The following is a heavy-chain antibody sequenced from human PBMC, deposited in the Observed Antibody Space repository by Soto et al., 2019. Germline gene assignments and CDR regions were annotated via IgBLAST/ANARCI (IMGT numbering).Heavy chain of an antibody. CDR1: GYTFTSYD. Sequence: QVQLVQSGAEVKKPGASVKVSCKASGYTFTSYDINWVRQATGQGLEWIGWMNPNSGNTGYAQKFQGRVTMTRNTSISTAYMELSSLRSEDTAVYFCARERSAAGTGWFDPWGQGTLVTVSS. V-gene: IGHV1-8*01. CDR2: MNPNSGNT. D-gene: IGHD6-13*01. J-gene: IGHJ5*02. CDR3: ARERSAAGTGWFDP.